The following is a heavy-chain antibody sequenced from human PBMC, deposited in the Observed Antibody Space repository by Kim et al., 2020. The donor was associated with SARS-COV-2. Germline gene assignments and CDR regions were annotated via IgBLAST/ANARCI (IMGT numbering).Heavy chain of an antibody. CDR1: GYTFTSYA. V-gene: IGHV1-3*01. CDR3: ARDRKLGRLEWELFDY. J-gene: IGHJ4*02. D-gene: IGHD1-26*01. Sequence: ASVKVSCKASGYTFTSYAMHWVRQAPGQRLEWMGWINAGNGNTKYSQKFQGRVTITMDTSASTAYMELSSLRSEDTAVYYCARDRKLGRLEWELFDYWGQGTLVTVSS. CDR2: INAGNGNT.